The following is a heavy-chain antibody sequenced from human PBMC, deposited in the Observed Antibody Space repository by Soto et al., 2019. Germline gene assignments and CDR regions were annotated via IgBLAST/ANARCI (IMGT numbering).Heavy chain of an antibody. D-gene: IGHD6-13*01. V-gene: IGHV5-51*01. CDR3: ARQRGQLGFHHGMDV. CDR1: GYSFTSYW. J-gene: IGHJ6*02. Sequence: ESLKISCKGSGYSFTSYWIGWVRQMPGKGLEWMGIIHPGDSDTRYSPSFQGQVTISADKSISTAYLQWSSLKASDTAMYYCARQRGQLGFHHGMDVWGQGTTVTVSS. CDR2: IHPGDSDT.